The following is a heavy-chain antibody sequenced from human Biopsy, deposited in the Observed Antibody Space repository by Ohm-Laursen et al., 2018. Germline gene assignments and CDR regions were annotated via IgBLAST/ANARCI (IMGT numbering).Heavy chain of an antibody. CDR3: ARDRGYYSDRTVPGYFDL. J-gene: IGHJ2*01. CDR1: GDSISSYY. V-gene: IGHV4-59*01. Sequence: GTLSLTCIVSGDSISSYYWSWIRQPPGKGLQWIGYVYYTGSTDYNPSLQSRVTISVDTSKNHFSLRLRSVTPADTAIYYCARDRGYYSDRTVPGYFDLWGHGTLVTVSS. D-gene: IGHD3-22*01. CDR2: VYYTGST.